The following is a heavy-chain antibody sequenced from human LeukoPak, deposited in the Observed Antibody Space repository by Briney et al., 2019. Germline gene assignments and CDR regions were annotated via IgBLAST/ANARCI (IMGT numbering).Heavy chain of an antibody. CDR3: ARDRAWNYFDY. J-gene: IGHJ4*02. CDR2: ISNDGSRK. D-gene: IGHD3-3*01. CDR1: GFTFSRHG. Sequence: TGGSLRLSCAPSGFTFSRHGMHWVRQAPGKGLEWVAIISNDGSRKYYAHSVEGRFTISRDNSKYTLYLQMDSLRAEDTAVYYCARDRAWNYFDYWGQGTLVTVSS. V-gene: IGHV3-30*03.